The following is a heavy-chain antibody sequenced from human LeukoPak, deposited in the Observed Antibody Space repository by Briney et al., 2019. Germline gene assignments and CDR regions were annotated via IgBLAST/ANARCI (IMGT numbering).Heavy chain of an antibody. CDR3: ARDRPSGSGSSFSLGMDV. D-gene: IGHD3-10*01. Sequence: SESLSLTSTVSADSLSSYYGSWIRQPPGDVLEWIGYTFYSVNNNNNPSLRSRVTISVDTSKSQFSLKLNSVTAADTAVYYCARDRPSGSGSSFSLGMDVWGQGTTVTVSS. V-gene: IGHV4-59*01. J-gene: IGHJ6*02. CDR2: TFYSVNN. CDR1: ADSLSSYY.